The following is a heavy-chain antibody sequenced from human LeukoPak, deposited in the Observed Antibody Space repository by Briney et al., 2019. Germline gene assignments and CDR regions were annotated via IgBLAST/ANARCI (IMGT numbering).Heavy chain of an antibody. J-gene: IGHJ4*02. CDR2: MNPNNSDI. Sequence: ASVKVSCKASGYTFTSYHINWVRQATGQGLEWVGWMNPNNSDIGYAQKFQGRVTMTRNTSIGTAYMELSSLRSEDTAIYYCVRVPPGTTIYAYWGRGTLVTVSS. D-gene: IGHD1-14*01. V-gene: IGHV1-8*01. CDR1: GYTFTSYH. CDR3: VRVPPGTTIYAY.